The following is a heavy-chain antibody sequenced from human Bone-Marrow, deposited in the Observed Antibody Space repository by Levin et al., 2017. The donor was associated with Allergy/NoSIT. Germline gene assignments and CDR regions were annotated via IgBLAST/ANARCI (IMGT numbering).Heavy chain of an antibody. Sequence: SSETLSLTCAGSGFTFSSHWMSWVRQAPGKGLEWVASIKQDGSEKYYVDSVKGRFTISRDNAQNSLYVQMNTLRGEDTAVYYCARDRGREVAGRGLYDYWGQGTLVTVSS. V-gene: IGHV3-7*01. CDR2: IKQDGSEK. D-gene: IGHD6-19*01. CDR3: ARDRGREVAGRGLYDY. CDR1: GFTFSSHW. J-gene: IGHJ4*02.